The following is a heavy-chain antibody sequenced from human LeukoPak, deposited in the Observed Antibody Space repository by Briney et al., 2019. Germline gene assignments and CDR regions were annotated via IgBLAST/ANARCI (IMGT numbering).Heavy chain of an antibody. CDR3: ARKWYYDFWSGSYYFDY. CDR2: INTNTGNP. Sequence: ASVKVSCKASGYTFTIYAMNWVRQAPGQGLEWMGWINTNTGNPTYAQGFTGRFVFSLDTSVSTAYLQISSLKAEDTAVYYCARKWYYDFWSGSYYFDYWGQGTLVTVSS. V-gene: IGHV7-4-1*02. J-gene: IGHJ4*02. CDR1: GYTFTIYA. D-gene: IGHD3-3*01.